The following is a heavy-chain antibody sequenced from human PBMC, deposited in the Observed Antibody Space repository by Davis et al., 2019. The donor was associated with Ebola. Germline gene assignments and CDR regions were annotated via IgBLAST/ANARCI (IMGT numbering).Heavy chain of an antibody. Sequence: PSETLSLTCAVYGGSFSGYYWSWIRQPPGKGLEWIGEINHSGSTNYNPSLKSRVTISVDTSKNQFSLKLSSVTAADTAVYYCARAKHYDFWSGYYNIDYWGQGTLVTVSS. CDR2: INHSGST. V-gene: IGHV4-34*01. CDR1: GGSFSGYY. J-gene: IGHJ4*02. CDR3: ARAKHYDFWSGYYNIDY. D-gene: IGHD3-3*01.